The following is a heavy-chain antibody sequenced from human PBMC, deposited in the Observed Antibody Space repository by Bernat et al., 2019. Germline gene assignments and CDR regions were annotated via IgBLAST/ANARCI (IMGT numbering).Heavy chain of an antibody. CDR1: GYTFTGYY. Sequence: QVQLVQSGAEVKKPGASVKVSCKASGYTFTGYYMHWVRQAPGQGLEWMGWINPNRGGTNYAQKFQGWVTMTRDTSISTAYMELSRLRSDDTAVYYCARASSRIWFGELVPSKGGWFDPWGQGTLVTVSS. CDR2: INPNRGGT. J-gene: IGHJ5*02. D-gene: IGHD3-10*01. V-gene: IGHV1-2*04. CDR3: ARASSRIWFGELVPSKGGWFDP.